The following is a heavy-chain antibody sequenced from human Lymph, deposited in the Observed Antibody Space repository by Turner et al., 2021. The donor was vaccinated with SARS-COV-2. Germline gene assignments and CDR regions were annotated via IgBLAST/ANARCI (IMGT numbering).Heavy chain of an antibody. CDR2: IKQDGSEK. CDR1: GLTFSTYW. V-gene: IGHV3-7*01. Sequence: EVQLVESGGGLVQPGGSLSLSCAASGLTFSTYWMSWVRQAPGKGLEWVANIKQDGSEKYYVDSVKGRFTISRDNAKNSLYLQMNSLRAEDTAVYYCARLSMGDWHFDLWGRGTLVTVSS. CDR3: ARLSMGDWHFDL. J-gene: IGHJ2*01. D-gene: IGHD1-26*01.